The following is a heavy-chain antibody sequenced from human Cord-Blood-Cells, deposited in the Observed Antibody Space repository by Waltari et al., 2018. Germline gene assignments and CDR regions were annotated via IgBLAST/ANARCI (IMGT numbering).Heavy chain of an antibody. CDR3: AKDPTYTIFGVVIKAFDI. V-gene: IGHV3-30*18. D-gene: IGHD3-3*01. J-gene: IGHJ3*02. CDR1: GFTFSSYG. Sequence: QVQLVESGGGVVQPGRSLRLSCAASGFTFSSYGMHWVPQAPGQGLEWVAVISYDGSNKYYADSVKGRFTISRDNSKNTLYLQMNSLRAEDTAVYYCAKDPTYTIFGVVIKAFDIWGQGTMVTVSS. CDR2: ISYDGSNK.